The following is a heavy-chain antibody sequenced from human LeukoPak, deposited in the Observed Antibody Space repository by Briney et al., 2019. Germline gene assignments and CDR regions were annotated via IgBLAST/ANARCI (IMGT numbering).Heavy chain of an antibody. D-gene: IGHD2-8*01. CDR2: IYYSGST. Sequence: PSETLSLTCTVSGGSISSYYWSWIRQPPGKGLEWIGYIYYSGSTNYNPSLKSRVTISVDASKNQFSLKLSSVTAADTAVYYCARGGSIYLYYNFDYWGQGTLVTVSS. CDR1: GGSISSYY. CDR3: ARGGSIYLYYNFDY. J-gene: IGHJ4*02. V-gene: IGHV4-59*01.